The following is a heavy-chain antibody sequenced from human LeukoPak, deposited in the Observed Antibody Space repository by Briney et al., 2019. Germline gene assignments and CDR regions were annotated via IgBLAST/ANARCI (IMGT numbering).Heavy chain of an antibody. CDR1: GFTFSSYG. D-gene: IGHD5-18*01. J-gene: IGHJ6*03. CDR2: IWYDGSNK. CDR3: PRARYKYYYYYMDV. V-gene: IGHV3-33*01. Sequence: GGSLRLSCAASGFTFSSYGMHWVRQAPGKGQEWVAVIWYDGSNKYYADSVKGRFTISRDNSKNTLYLQMNSLRAEDTAVYYCPRARYKYYYYYMDVWGKGTTVTVSS.